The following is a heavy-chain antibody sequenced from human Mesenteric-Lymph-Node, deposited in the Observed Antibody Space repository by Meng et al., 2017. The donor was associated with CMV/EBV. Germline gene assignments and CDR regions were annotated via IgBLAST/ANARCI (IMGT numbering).Heavy chain of an antibody. CDR1: GYTFTSYD. D-gene: IGHD3-9*01. V-gene: IGHV1-8*03. J-gene: IGHJ4*02. Sequence: ASVKVSCKASGYTFTSYDINWVRQATGQGLEWMGWMNPNSGNTGYAQKFQGRVTITRNTSISTAYMELSSLRSEDTAVYYCARVSYYDTLTGLDYFDYWGQGTLVTVSS. CDR2: MNPNSGNT. CDR3: ARVSYYDTLTGLDYFDY.